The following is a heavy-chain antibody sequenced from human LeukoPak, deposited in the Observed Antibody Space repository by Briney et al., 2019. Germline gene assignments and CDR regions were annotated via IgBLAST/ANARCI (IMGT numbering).Heavy chain of an antibody. V-gene: IGHV3-33*01. J-gene: IGHJ6*02. CDR2: ILYDGSDK. D-gene: IGHD2-15*01. Sequence: RGRSLRLSCAAFGFTFNTYGMNWVRQAPGKGLEWVAIILYDGSDKYYADSVKGRFTLSRDNSKNTLYLQMNSLRAEDTAVYYCARVGCTGGSCLAYNYYAMDVWGQGTTVTVSS. CDR3: ARVGCTGGSCLAYNYYAMDV. CDR1: GFTFNTYG.